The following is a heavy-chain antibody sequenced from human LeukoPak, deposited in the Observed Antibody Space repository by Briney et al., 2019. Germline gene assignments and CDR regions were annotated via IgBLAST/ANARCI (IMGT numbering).Heavy chain of an antibody. J-gene: IGHJ3*02. V-gene: IGHV3-53*01. CDR2: IYSGGDT. CDR3: ARLRAEAFDI. D-gene: IGHD4-17*01. Sequence: GGSLRLSCTASGFTVSSNYMTWVRQPPGKGLEWVSLIYSGGDTFYADSVKGRFTISRDNSKNTLYLQMNSLRAEDTAVYYCARLRAEAFDIWGQGTMVTVSS. CDR1: GFTVSSNY.